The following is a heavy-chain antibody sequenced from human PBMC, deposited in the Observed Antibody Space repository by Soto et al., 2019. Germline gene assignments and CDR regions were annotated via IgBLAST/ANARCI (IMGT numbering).Heavy chain of an antibody. Sequence: EVNLLQSGGGLVQPGGSLRLSCAASEFSFNFYWMHWVRQTPGKGLVWVSRINPVGTITNYADSVEGRFIISRDNAATTSYLQMNSLRAEDTDIYYCTSDTFGLRDSWGQGTLVTVSS. CDR1: EFSFNFYW. D-gene: IGHD3-3*01. V-gene: IGHV3-74*01. CDR2: INPVGTIT. J-gene: IGHJ4*02. CDR3: TSDTFGLRDS.